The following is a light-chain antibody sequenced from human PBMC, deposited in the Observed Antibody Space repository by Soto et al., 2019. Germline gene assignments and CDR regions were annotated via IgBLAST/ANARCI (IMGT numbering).Light chain of an antibody. Sequence: EIVMTQSPGTLSLSPGERATLSCRASQSVSSWLAWYQQKPGQAPRLLISGASSRATGIPDRFSGSGSGTDFTLTISRLEPEDFAVYYCQQYGSSPLTFGGGTKVDI. CDR1: QSVSSW. CDR2: GAS. V-gene: IGKV3-20*01. CDR3: QQYGSSPLT. J-gene: IGKJ4*01.